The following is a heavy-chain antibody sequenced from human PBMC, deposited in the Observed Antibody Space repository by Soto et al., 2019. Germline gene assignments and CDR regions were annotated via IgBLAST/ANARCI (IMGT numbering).Heavy chain of an antibody. V-gene: IGHV4-59*01. Sequence: SETLSLTCTVSGGSLRSYNWNWIQQPPGKGLEWIGDISYTGSANYNPSLESRVTISVDTSKNQFSLKLSSVTAADTAVYYCSRSYSKNFYLVYCFDPWGQGALVTVSS. J-gene: IGHJ5*02. D-gene: IGHD6-13*01. CDR2: ISYTGSA. CDR1: GGSLRSYN. CDR3: SRSYSKNFYLVYCFDP.